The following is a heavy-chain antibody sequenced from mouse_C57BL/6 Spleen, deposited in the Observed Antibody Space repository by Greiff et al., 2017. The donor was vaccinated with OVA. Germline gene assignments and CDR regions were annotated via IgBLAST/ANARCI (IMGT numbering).Heavy chain of an antibody. Sequence: EVQLVESGGGLVKPGGSLKLSCAASGFTFSSYTMSWVRQTPEKRLEWVATISGGGGNTYYPDSVKGRFTISRDNAKNTLYLQMSSLRSEDTALYYCARQGDYDGYFDYWGQGTTLTVSS. CDR3: ARQGDYDGYFDY. V-gene: IGHV5-9*01. J-gene: IGHJ2*01. CDR2: ISGGGGNT. CDR1: GFTFSSYT. D-gene: IGHD2-4*01.